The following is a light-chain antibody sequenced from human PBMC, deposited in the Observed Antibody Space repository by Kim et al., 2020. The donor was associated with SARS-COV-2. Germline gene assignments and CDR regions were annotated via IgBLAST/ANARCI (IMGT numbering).Light chain of an antibody. V-gene: IGLV3-1*01. CDR2: QDS. CDR3: QAWDSSTEV. CDR1: KSGDKY. J-gene: IGLJ1*01. Sequence: SSELTQPPSVSVSPGQTASITCSGDKSGDKYACWYQQKPGQSPVLVIYQDSKRPSGIPERFSGSNSGNTATLTISGTQALDEADYYCQAWDSSTEVFGTGTKVTVL.